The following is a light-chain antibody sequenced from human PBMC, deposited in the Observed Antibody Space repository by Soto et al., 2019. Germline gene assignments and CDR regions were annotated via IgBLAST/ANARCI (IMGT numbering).Light chain of an antibody. CDR2: KAS. CDR1: QSISSW. CDR3: QQYNANWT. J-gene: IGKJ1*01. V-gene: IGKV1-5*03. Sequence: DIQMTQSPSTLSASVGDRVTITCRASQSISSWLAWYQQKPGTAPKLLIYKASTLQRGVPSRFSSSGSGTEFTLTISSLQPDDSATYYCQQYNANWTFGQGTKVEIK.